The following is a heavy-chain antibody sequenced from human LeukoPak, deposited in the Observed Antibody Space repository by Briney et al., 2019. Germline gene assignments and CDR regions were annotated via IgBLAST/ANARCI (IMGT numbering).Heavy chain of an antibody. J-gene: IGHJ4*02. V-gene: IGHV3-23*01. D-gene: IGHD3-10*01. CDR3: AKRDKVSGSYYHSFDY. CDR2: ISGSGGST. CDR1: GFTFSSYA. Sequence: GGSLRLPCAASGFTFSSYAMSWVRQAPGKGLEWVSTISGSGGSTNYADSVKGRFTISRDNSKNTLYLQLNSLRAEDTAVYYCAKRDKVSGSYYHSFDYWGQGTLVTVSS.